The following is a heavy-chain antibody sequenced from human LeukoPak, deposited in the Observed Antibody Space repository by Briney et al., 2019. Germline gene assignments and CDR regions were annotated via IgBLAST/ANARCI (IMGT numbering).Heavy chain of an antibody. V-gene: IGHV3-33*01. D-gene: IGHD5-24*01. CDR1: GFTFRSYG. Sequence: GGSLRLSCAASGFTFRSYGMQGVRQARGKGLEGGAVIWYDGSNKSYADAVTGQFTISTDNSKNTLYLQMNSLRAEDTAVYYCARDGALEMATISYFDYWGQGTMVTVSS. CDR3: ARDGALEMATISYFDY. J-gene: IGHJ4*02. CDR2: IWYDGSNK.